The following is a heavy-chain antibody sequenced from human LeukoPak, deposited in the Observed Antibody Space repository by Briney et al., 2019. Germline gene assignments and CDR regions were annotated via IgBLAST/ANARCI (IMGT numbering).Heavy chain of an antibody. CDR1: GGSISTSCYY. D-gene: IGHD6-19*01. V-gene: IGHV4-39*07. J-gene: IGHJ5*02. CDR3: TVDNFEYSSSWGWFYP. Sequence: PSGTLSLTCTVSGGSISTSCYYWGWIRQPPGKGLEWIGNIHYGGSTGYNPSLKSRVTISVDTSKNQLSLQLSSVSAADTAVYYCTVDNFEYSSSWGWFYPWGQRTLVTVSS. CDR2: IHYGGST.